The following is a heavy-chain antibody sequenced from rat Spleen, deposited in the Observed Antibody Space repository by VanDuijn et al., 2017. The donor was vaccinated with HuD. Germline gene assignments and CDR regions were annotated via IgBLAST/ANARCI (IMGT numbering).Heavy chain of an antibody. CDR3: ARVAYTTDYYYDWYFDF. D-gene: IGHD1-6*01. J-gene: IGHJ1*01. CDR1: GFTFSTFP. V-gene: IGHV5-29*01. CDR2: ISYDGGRN. Sequence: EVQMVESGGGLVQPGRSLKLSCAASGFTFSTFPMVWVRQAPTKGLEWVATISYDGGRNFYRDSVKGRFTISRDNAKSTLYLQMDSLRSEDTATYYCARVAYTTDYYYDWYFDFWGPGTMVTVSS.